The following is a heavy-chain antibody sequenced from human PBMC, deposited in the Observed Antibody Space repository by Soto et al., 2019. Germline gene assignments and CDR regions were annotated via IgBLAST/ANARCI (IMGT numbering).Heavy chain of an antibody. CDR3: ARDGCAESSSGCSYYYYGMDV. Sequence: EVQLVESGGGLVQPGGSLRLSCAASGFTFSSYWMHWVRQAPGKGLVWVSRINSDGSSTSYADSVKGRFTISRDNAKNTLYLQMNSLRAEDTAVYYCARDGCAESSSGCSYYYYGMDVWGQGTTVSVSS. J-gene: IGHJ6*02. CDR2: INSDGSST. CDR1: GFTFSSYW. D-gene: IGHD6-19*01. V-gene: IGHV3-74*01.